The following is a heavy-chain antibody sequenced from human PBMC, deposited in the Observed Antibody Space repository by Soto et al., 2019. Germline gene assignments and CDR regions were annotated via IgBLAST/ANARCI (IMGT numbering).Heavy chain of an antibody. CDR3: TKSAAGLFDC. J-gene: IGHJ4*02. CDR2: IKSKTDGGTT. CDR1: GFTVSNAW. Sequence: GGSLRLSCASSGFTVSNAWMNWVRQAPGKGLEWVGRIKSKTDGGTTDYTAPVKGRFTISRDDSHNTLYLQMNSLKPEDTAVHYCTKSAAGLFDCWGQGTLVTVS. V-gene: IGHV3-15*07. D-gene: IGHD6-13*01.